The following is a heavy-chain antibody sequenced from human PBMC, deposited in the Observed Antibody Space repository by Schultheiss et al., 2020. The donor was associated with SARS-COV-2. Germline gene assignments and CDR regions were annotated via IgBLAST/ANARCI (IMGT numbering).Heavy chain of an antibody. Sequence: SETLSLTCAVYGGSFSGYYWSWIRQPPGKGLEWIGEINHSGSTNYNPSLKSLVTISVDTSKNQFSLKLSSVTAADTAVYYCASYDFWSGYYTADYWGQGTLVTVSS. D-gene: IGHD3-3*01. J-gene: IGHJ4*02. V-gene: IGHV4-34*01. CDR1: GGSFSGYY. CDR2: INHSGST. CDR3: ASYDFWSGYYTADY.